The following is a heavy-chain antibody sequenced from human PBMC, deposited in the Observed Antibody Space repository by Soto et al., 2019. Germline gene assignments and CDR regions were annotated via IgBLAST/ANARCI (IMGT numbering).Heavy chain of an antibody. V-gene: IGHV1-24*01. CDR1: GYTLTELS. CDR3: ATPMITFGGVIANDAFDI. J-gene: IGHJ3*02. Sequence: QVQLVQSGAEVKKPGASVKVSCKVSGYTLTELSMHWVRQAPGKGLEWMGGFDPEDGETIYAQKFQGRVTMTEDTSTDTAYMELSSLRSEDTAVYYCATPMITFGGVIANDAFDIWGQGTMVTVSS. D-gene: IGHD3-16*02. CDR2: FDPEDGET.